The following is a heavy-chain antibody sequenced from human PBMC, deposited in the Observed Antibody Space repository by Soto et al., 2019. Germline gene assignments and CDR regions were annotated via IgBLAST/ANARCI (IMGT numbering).Heavy chain of an antibody. CDR1: GGKFTSNT. CDR3: ARERITHLSY. J-gene: IGHJ4*02. CDR2: IIPILDVA. V-gene: IGHV1-69*04. D-gene: IGHD1-20*01. Sequence: QVQLVQSGAEVKKPGSSVKVSCKASGGKFTSNTFSWVRQAPGQGLEWMGRIIPILDVAHYAQKFQGRVTITTDKATNTTYMEVSSRASGDTASYYCARERITHLSYWGQGTLVIVSS.